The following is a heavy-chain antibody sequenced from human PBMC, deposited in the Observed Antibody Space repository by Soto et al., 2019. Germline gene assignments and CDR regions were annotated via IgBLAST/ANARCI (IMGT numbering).Heavy chain of an antibody. CDR3: AKAQYSAYENSGDNWFDP. D-gene: IGHD5-12*01. CDR2: ISWNSGSI. Sequence: VQLVESGGGLVQPGRSLRLSCAASGFTFNDYAMHWVRQAPGKGLEWVSGISWNSGSIGYADSVKGRFTISRDNAKNCLYLQMNSLRAEDKALYYCAKAQYSAYENSGDNWFDPWGQGTLVTVSS. J-gene: IGHJ5*02. V-gene: IGHV3-9*01. CDR1: GFTFNDYA.